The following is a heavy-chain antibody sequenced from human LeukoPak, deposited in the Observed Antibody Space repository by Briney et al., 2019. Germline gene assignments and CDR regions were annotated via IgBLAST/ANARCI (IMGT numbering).Heavy chain of an antibody. CDR3: AKNDGNIWQPHS. CDR1: GFTFSNFV. V-gene: IGHV3-64D*06. Sequence: PEGSLRLSCSTSGFTFSNFVMQWVRQTPGKGLEYVSVISTDGSQYYPDSVKGRFTIFRDNSKNTLYLQMNSLRPEDTAIYYCAKNDGNIWQPHSWGQGTLVTVSS. CDR2: ISTDGSQ. J-gene: IGHJ4*02.